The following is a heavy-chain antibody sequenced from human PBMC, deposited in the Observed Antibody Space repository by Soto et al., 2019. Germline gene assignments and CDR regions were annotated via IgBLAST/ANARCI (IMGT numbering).Heavy chain of an antibody. Sequence: ASVKVSCKASGYTFTSYYMHWVRQAPGQGLEWMGIINPSGGSTSYAQKFQGRVTMTRDTSTSTVYMELSSLRSEDTAVYYCARDRTGVSIFGGYDYHGMDVWGHGPTVTVSS. CDR3: ARDRTGVSIFGGYDYHGMDV. V-gene: IGHV1-46*01. D-gene: IGHD3-16*01. J-gene: IGHJ6*01. CDR1: GYTFTSYY. CDR2: INPSGGST.